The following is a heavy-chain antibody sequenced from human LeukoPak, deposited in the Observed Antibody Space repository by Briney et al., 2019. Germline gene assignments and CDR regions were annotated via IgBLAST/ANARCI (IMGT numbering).Heavy chain of an antibody. V-gene: IGHV4-59*08. Sequence: SETLSLTCTVSGDSISNYYWSWIRQPPGKGLEWIGHIYYSGRTNYNPSLKSRVTISVDTSKNQFSLKLSSVTAADTAVYYCARQGVEYYYDSSGCDYWGQGTLVTVSS. CDR1: GDSISNYY. CDR3: ARQGVEYYYDSSGCDY. CDR2: IYYSGRT. D-gene: IGHD3-22*01. J-gene: IGHJ4*02.